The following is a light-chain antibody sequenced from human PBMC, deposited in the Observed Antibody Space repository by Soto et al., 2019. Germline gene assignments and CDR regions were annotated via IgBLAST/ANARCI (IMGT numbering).Light chain of an antibody. J-gene: IGLJ2*01. V-gene: IGLV2-14*03. CDR3: SSYTSSSTVV. CDR2: DVS. Sequence: QSVLTQPASVSGSPGQSITISCTGTSSDVGGYNSVSWYQQHPGKAPKLMIYDVSNRPSGVSNRFSGSKSVNTASLTISVLQSEYEADYYCSSYTSSSTVVFGGGTKLTVL. CDR1: SSDVGGYNS.